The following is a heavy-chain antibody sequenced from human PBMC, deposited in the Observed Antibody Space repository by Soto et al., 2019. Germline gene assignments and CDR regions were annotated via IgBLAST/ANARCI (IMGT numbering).Heavy chain of an antibody. J-gene: IGHJ4*02. CDR3: ARAGGELELPH. V-gene: IGHV6-1*01. D-gene: IGHD1-7*01. Sequence: SQTLSLTCAISRDSVSSNSAAWNCIRQSRSRGLEWLGRTYYRSKWYNDYAVSVKSRIAINPDTSKNQFSLQLNSVTPEDTAVYYCARAGGELELPHWGQGTLVTVSS. CDR1: RDSVSSNSAA. CDR2: TYYRSKWYN.